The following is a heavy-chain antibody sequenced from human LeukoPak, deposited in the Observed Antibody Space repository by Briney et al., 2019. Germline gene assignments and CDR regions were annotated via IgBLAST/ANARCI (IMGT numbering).Heavy chain of an antibody. V-gene: IGHV3-23*01. Sequence: GGSLRLSCAASGFTFSSYAMSWVRQAPGKGLEGVSAISGSGGSTYYADSVKGWFTISRDNSKNTLYLQMNSLRAEDTAVYYCAKDFSYYYDSSGYFDYWGQGTLVTVSS. J-gene: IGHJ4*02. D-gene: IGHD3-22*01. CDR1: GFTFSSYA. CDR3: AKDFSYYYDSSGYFDY. CDR2: ISGSGGST.